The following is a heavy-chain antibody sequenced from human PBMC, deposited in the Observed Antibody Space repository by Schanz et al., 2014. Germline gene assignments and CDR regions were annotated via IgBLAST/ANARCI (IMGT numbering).Heavy chain of an antibody. CDR3: ARDLLVSHYDFWSGNDY. J-gene: IGHJ4*02. CDR1: GFTFSSYA. D-gene: IGHD3-3*01. Sequence: EVQLLESGGGLVQPGGSLRLSCAASGFTFSSYAMTWVRQAPGKGLDWVSAISGSGSSTYYADSVKGRFTISRDKSKNKLYLQMNNLRADDTAVYYCARDLLVSHYDFWSGNDYWGQGTLVTVSS. V-gene: IGHV3-23*01. CDR2: ISGSGSST.